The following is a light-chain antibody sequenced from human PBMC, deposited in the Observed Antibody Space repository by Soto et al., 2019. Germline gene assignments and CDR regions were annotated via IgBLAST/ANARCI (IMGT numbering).Light chain of an antibody. CDR2: AAS. Sequence: DTQMTQSPSSLSASVGDRVTITCRASQSISSYLNWYQQKPGKAPKVLIYAASSLQSGVPSRFSGSGSGTDFTLTISSLQPEDFATYYCQQSYSTLFTFGGGTKVEIK. CDR1: QSISSY. CDR3: QQSYSTLFT. J-gene: IGKJ4*01. V-gene: IGKV1-39*01.